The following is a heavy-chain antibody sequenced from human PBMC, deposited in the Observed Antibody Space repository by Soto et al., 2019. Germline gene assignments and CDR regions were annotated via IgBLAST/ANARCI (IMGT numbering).Heavy chain of an antibody. CDR2: IYPGDSDT. Sequence: GESLKISCKGSGYSFTSYWIGWVRQMPGKGLEWMGIIYPGDSDTRYSPSFQGQVTISADKSISTAYLQWSSLKASDTAMYCCARSYYDYVWGSYRDYWGQGTLVTVSS. CDR1: GYSFTSYW. J-gene: IGHJ4*02. D-gene: IGHD3-16*02. V-gene: IGHV5-51*01. CDR3: ARSYYDYVWGSYRDY.